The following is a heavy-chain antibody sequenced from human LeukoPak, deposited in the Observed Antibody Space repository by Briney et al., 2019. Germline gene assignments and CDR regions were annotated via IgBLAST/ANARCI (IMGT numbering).Heavy chain of an antibody. V-gene: IGHV3-21*01. J-gene: IGHJ4*02. CDR1: GFTFSSSS. D-gene: IGHD3-10*02. CDR3: ARGVPPTG. Sequence: PGGSLRLSCAASGFTFSSSSMNWVRQAPGKGLEWVSSMSSSGTHIYYADSLKGRFTISRDNAKNSLNLQINSLRAEDTAVYYCARGVPPTGWGQGTLVTVSS. CDR2: MSSSGTHI.